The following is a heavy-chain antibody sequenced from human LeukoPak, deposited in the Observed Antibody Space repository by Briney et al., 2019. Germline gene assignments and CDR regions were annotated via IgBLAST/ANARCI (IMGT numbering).Heavy chain of an antibody. CDR1: GGSISSYY. CDR2: IYYSGST. V-gene: IGHV4-59*01. CDR3: ARETPDQLLLSYYYYYYMDV. D-gene: IGHD2-2*01. Sequence: SETLSLTCTVSGGSISSYYWSWIRQPPGKGREWIGYIYYSGSTNYNPSLKSRVTISVDTSKNQFSLKLSSVTAADTAVYYCARETPDQLLLSYYYYYYMDVWGKGTTVTVSS. J-gene: IGHJ6*03.